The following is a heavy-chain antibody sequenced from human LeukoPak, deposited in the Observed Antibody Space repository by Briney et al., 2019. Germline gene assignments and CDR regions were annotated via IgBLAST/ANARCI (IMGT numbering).Heavy chain of an antibody. CDR3: ASGGHYSNYGY. CDR2: VNPNSGHT. D-gene: IGHD4-11*01. V-gene: IGHV1-8*01. CDR1: GYTFTSYD. J-gene: IGHJ4*02. Sequence: ASVKVSCKAPGYTFTSYDINWVRQATGQGLEWMGWVNPNSGHTGFAQKFQGRVSMTSNTSISTAYMEVRSLRSEDTAVYYCASGGHYSNYGYWGQGTLVTVSS.